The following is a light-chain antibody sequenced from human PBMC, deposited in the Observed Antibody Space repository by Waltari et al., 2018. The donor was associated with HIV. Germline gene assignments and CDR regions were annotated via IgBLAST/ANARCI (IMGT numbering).Light chain of an antibody. J-gene: IGKJ2*01. CDR3: QQYYSTPYT. Sequence: DIVMTQSPDSLAVPLGERATITCNSSQTVLYSSNKKNFLSWYQQKPGQPPKLLISWATTRDSGVPDRFSGSGSVTDFTLTVSSLQAEDVAFYYCQQYYSTPYTFGRWTKV. V-gene: IGKV4-1*01. CDR2: WAT. CDR1: QTVLYSSNKKNF.